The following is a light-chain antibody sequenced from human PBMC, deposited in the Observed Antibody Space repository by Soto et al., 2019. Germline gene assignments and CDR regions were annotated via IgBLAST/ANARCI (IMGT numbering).Light chain of an antibody. CDR3: QQYYTTPRT. CDR1: QSVIHTSNNKSY. CDR2: WAS. Sequence: DIMMTQSPDSLAVSLGERATINCKSSQSVIHTSNNKSYLAWYQQKAGQPPELLLYWASARDSGVPDRFSGSGSGTNCTLTINSLQAEDVAVYYCQQYYTTPRTFGQGTKVDIK. V-gene: IGKV4-1*01. J-gene: IGKJ2*01.